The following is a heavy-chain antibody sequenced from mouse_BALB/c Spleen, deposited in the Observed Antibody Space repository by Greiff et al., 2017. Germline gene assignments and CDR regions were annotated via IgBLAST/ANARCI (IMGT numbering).Heavy chain of an antibody. Sequence: QVHVKQSGAELARPGASVKMSCKASGYTFTSYTMHWVKQRPGQGLEWIGYINPSSGYTNYNQKFKDKATLTADKSSSTAYMQLSSLTSEDSAVYYCASSPQAWFAYWGQGTLVTVSA. J-gene: IGHJ3*01. V-gene: IGHV1-4*01. CDR1: GYTFTSYT. CDR2: INPSSGYT. CDR3: ASSPQAWFAY.